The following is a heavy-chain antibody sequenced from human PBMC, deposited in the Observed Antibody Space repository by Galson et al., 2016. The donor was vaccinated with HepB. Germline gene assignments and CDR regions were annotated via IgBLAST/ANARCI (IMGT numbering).Heavy chain of an antibody. CDR3: ARESDLTIFGLFDY. CDR2: IYHSGST. Sequence: LSLTCTVSGASISSYYWSWVRQSPGKGLEWIGYIYHSGSTNYNPSLNGRGTISVDTSRTSFSLRLSSVTAADTAVYYCARESDLTIFGLFDYWGQGTLVTVSS. CDR1: GASISSYY. D-gene: IGHD3-3*01. V-gene: IGHV4-59*12. J-gene: IGHJ4*02.